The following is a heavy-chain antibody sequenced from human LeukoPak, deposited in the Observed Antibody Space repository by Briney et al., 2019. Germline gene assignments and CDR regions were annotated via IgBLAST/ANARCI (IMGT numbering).Heavy chain of an antibody. CDR2: IIPIFGTA. V-gene: IGHV1-69*05. CDR1: GGTFSSYA. CDR3: ARNPRYQLLFDP. J-gene: IGHJ5*02. Sequence: GASVKVSCKASGGTFSSYAISWVRQAPGQGLGWMGGIIPIFGTANYAQKFQGRVTITTDESTSTAYMELSSLRSEDTAVYYCARNPRYQLLFDPWGQGTLVTVSS. D-gene: IGHD2-2*01.